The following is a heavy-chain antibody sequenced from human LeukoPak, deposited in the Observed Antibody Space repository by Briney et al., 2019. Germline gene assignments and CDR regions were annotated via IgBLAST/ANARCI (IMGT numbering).Heavy chain of an antibody. Sequence: GASVKVSCKASGYTFTSYYMHWVRQAPGQGLEWMGLINPTGGSTGYAQKFQGRVTITRDTSASTAYMELSSLTSEDMAVYYCARARSISSNWGIDYWGQGTLVTVSS. CDR2: INPTGGST. J-gene: IGHJ4*02. CDR3: ARARSISSNWGIDY. D-gene: IGHD6-13*01. V-gene: IGHV1-46*01. CDR1: GYTFTSYY.